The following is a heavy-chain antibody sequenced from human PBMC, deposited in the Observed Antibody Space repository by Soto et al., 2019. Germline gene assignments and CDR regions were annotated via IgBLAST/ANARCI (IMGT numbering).Heavy chain of an antibody. Sequence: QVQLQESGPGLVKPSETLSLTCTISGGPMNNYYCSWFRQPRGQGLEWIGYMGYNGFTRYNPSLRRWVAISLDTDNNQFSLNLCSVTAADTAFYFCARQGFGELHGLVDVWGQGITVTVSS. J-gene: IGHJ6*02. CDR3: ARQGFGELHGLVDV. CDR1: GGPMNNYY. V-gene: IGHV4-59*08. D-gene: IGHD3-10*01. CDR2: MGYNGFT.